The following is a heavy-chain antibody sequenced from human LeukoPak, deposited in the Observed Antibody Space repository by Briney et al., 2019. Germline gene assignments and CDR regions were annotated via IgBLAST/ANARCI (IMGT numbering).Heavy chain of an antibody. V-gene: IGHV1-18*04. Sequence: ASVKVSCKASGYTFINYGITRVRQAPGQGLEWMGWISGYNDNTNYAQNLQGRVTMSADTSTNTTYMELRGLRFDDTAVYYCARGGVSSAYADYWGQGTLVSVSS. CDR2: ISGYNDNT. CDR1: GYTFINYG. D-gene: IGHD3-22*01. CDR3: ARGGVSSAYADY. J-gene: IGHJ4*02.